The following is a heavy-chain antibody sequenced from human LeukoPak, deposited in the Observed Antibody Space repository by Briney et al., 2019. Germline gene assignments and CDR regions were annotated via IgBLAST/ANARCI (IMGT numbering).Heavy chain of an antibody. CDR3: TTYTSGHY. Sequence: PGGSLRLSCAASGFTFSAFHTHWVRQASGKGLEWVGRITTKAESYATAYAASVKGRFTVSRDDSKNTAYLQMSSLKTEATALYYCTTYTSGHYWGQGTLVTVSS. J-gene: IGHJ4*02. CDR2: ITTKAESYAT. V-gene: IGHV3-73*01. CDR1: GFTFSAFH. D-gene: IGHD6-19*01.